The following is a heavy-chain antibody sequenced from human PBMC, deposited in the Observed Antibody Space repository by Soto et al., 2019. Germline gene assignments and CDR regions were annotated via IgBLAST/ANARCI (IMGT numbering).Heavy chain of an antibody. V-gene: IGHV1-46*01. CDR2: INPSGRST. Sequence: ASVKVSCKASGYTFTSYYMHWVRQAPGQGLEWMGIINPSGRSTSYAQKFQGRVTMTRDTSTSTVYMELSSLRSEDTAVYYCAREFEGYRYGNRIVGATYFDYWGRGTLVTVSS. D-gene: IGHD1-26*01. J-gene: IGHJ4*02. CDR1: GYTFTSYY. CDR3: AREFEGYRYGNRIVGATYFDY.